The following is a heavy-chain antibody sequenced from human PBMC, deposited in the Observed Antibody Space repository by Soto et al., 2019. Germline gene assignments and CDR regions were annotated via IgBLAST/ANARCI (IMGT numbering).Heavy chain of an antibody. J-gene: IGHJ4*02. D-gene: IGHD3-10*01. CDR1: GGSISSSSYY. CDR2: IYYSGST. Sequence: QLQLQESGPGLVKPSETLSLTCTVSGGSISSSSYYWGWIRQPPGKGLEWIGSIYYSGSTYYNPSLKSRVTISVDTSKSQFSLKLSSVTAADTAVYYCARRRLYYGSGIFDYWGQGTLVTVSS. V-gene: IGHV4-39*01. CDR3: ARRRLYYGSGIFDY.